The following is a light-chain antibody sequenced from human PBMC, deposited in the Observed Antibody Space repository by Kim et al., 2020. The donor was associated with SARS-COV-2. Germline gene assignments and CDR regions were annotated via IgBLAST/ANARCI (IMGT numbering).Light chain of an antibody. CDR2: DDI. Sequence: GQRVTISCYPSNSNIGNNAISWYQQVPGTAPRLLIYDDIQRSSGVPDRFSASKSGTSASLTISGLQSEDAADYYCAAWNDSLNAWVFGAGTQLTVL. CDR3: AAWNDSLNAWV. V-gene: IGLV1-44*01. J-gene: IGLJ3*02. CDR1: NSNIGNNA.